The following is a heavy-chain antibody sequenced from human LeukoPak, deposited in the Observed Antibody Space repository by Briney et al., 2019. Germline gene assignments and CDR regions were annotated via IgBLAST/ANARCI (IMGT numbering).Heavy chain of an antibody. CDR2: IYTSGST. V-gene: IGHV4-61*02. CDR3: AREITYYYDSSGYYYYFDY. D-gene: IGHD3-22*01. CDR1: GGSISSGSYY. Sequence: SETLSLTCTVSGGSISSGSYYRSWIRQPAGKGLEWIGRIYTSGSTNYNPSLKSRVTISVDTPKNQFSLKLSSVTAADTAVYYCAREITYYYDSSGYYYYFDYWGQGTLVTVSS. J-gene: IGHJ4*02.